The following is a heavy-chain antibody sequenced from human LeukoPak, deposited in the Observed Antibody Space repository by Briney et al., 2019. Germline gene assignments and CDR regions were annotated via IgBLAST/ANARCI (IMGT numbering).Heavy chain of an antibody. Sequence: GRSLRLSCAASGFTFSSYAMHWVRQAPGKGLEWVAVFSYDGSNQYYADSVKGRFTISRDNSKNTLYLQMNSLRADDTAVYYCAKDWDPLASGYRGRDGIDIWGQGTLVTVSS. CDR2: FSYDGSNQ. CDR1: GFTFSSYA. CDR3: AKDWDPLASGYRGRDGIDI. V-gene: IGHV3-30-3*01. D-gene: IGHD3-3*01. J-gene: IGHJ3*02.